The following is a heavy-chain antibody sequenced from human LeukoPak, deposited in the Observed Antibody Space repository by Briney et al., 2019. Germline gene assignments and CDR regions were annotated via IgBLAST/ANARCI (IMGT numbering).Heavy chain of an antibody. V-gene: IGHV4-59*01. CDR3: ARVGCSGGSCYPDY. CDR2: IHYSGDI. CDR1: GASISTSY. Sequence: SETLSLTCTVSGASISTSYWYWIRQPPGKGLEWIGYIHYSGDINYNPSLKSRVTISAYTSKNQLSLKLSSLTAADTAVYYCARVGCSGGSCYPDYWGQGTLVTVSS. D-gene: IGHD2-15*01. J-gene: IGHJ4*02.